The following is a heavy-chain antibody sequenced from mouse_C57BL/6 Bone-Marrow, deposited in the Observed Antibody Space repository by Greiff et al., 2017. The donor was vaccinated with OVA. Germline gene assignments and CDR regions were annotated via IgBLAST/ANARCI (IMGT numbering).Heavy chain of an antibody. CDR1: GYTFTSYW. CDR2: IHPNSGST. V-gene: IGHV1-64*01. Sequence: QVQLQQPGAELVKPGASVKLSCKASGYTFTSYWMHWVKQRPGQGLEWIGMIHPNSGSTNYNEKFKSKATLTVDTSSSTAYMQLSSLTSEDSAVYYCARSGLYSNYDFDYWGQGTTLTVSS. CDR3: ARSGLYSNYDFDY. D-gene: IGHD2-5*01. J-gene: IGHJ2*01.